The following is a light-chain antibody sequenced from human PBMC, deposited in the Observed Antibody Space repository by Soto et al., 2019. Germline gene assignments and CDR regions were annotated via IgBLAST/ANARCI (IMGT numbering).Light chain of an antibody. Sequence: QSVLTQPASVSGPPGQSITISCTGTSSDVGGYNYVSWYQQHPGKAPKLMIYEVSNRPSGVSNRFSGSKSGNTASLTISGLQAEDEADYYCSSYTSSSTRVFGGGTKVTVL. CDR1: SSDVGGYNY. CDR2: EVS. J-gene: IGLJ3*02. V-gene: IGLV2-14*01. CDR3: SSYTSSSTRV.